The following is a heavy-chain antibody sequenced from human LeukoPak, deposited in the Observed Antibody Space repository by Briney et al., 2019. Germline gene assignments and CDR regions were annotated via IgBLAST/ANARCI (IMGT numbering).Heavy chain of an antibody. V-gene: IGHV3-48*04. CDR1: GFTFSSYS. J-gene: IGHJ4*02. Sequence: GGSLRLSCAASGFTFSSYSMNWVRQAPGKGLEWVSYISSSGDTIYYADSVKGRFTVSRDNAKKSLYLQMNNLRAEDTAVYYCARATTEPHWGQGTLVTVSS. D-gene: IGHD1-14*01. CDR2: ISSSGDTI. CDR3: ARATTEPH.